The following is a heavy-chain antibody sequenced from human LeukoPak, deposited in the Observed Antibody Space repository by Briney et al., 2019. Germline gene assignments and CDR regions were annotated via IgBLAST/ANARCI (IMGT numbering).Heavy chain of an antibody. D-gene: IGHD6-19*01. Sequence: GGSLRLSCAASGFTFSTNYMSWVRQAPGKGLDWVSIIYRDGSTFYADSVKGRFTISRHNSENTLYLQMNSLRPKDTAVYYCGRVGVGAVAGNYLEYWGQGTLVTVSS. CDR2: IYRDGST. V-gene: IGHV3-53*04. J-gene: IGHJ4*02. CDR3: GRVGVGAVAGNYLEY. CDR1: GFTFSTNY.